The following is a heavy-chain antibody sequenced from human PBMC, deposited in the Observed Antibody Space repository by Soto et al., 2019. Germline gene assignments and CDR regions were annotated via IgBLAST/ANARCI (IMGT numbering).Heavy chain of an antibody. V-gene: IGHV4-59*01. CDR1: GGSISSYY. Sequence: SETLSLTCTVSGGSISSYYWSWIRQPPGKGLEWIGYISYSGSTNYNPSLRSRVTISVDTSKNQFSLKLSSVTAADTAVYYCARLGHVYYYDSSGYREYFQHWGQGTLVTVSS. CDR3: ARLGHVYYYDSSGYREYFQH. D-gene: IGHD3-22*01. J-gene: IGHJ1*01. CDR2: ISYSGST.